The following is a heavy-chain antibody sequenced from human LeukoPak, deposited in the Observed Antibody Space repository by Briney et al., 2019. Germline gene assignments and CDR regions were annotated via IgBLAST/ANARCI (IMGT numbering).Heavy chain of an antibody. J-gene: IGHJ4*02. CDR1: GGTFSAYY. CDR2: INHSGTT. CDR3: AIDYMTGTGNAGGY. V-gene: IGHV4-34*08. D-gene: IGHD3/OR15-3a*01. Sequence: SETLSLTCAVYGGTFSAYYWSWIRQSPGKGLEWIGEINHSGTTVYNPSLKSRVTLSVDTSKKQFSLKLNSVTAADTAVYYCAIDYMTGTGNAGGYWGQGTLVTVSS.